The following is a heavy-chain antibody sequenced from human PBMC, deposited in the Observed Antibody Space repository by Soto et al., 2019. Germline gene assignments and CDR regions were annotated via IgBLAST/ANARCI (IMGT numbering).Heavy chain of an antibody. CDR3: ARYRRGTGWYYLDY. J-gene: IGHJ4*02. CDR2: IYDSGNT. CDR1: AASISDNY. D-gene: IGHD6-19*01. V-gene: IGHV4-59*01. Sequence: SETLSLTCTVSAASISDNYWSWIRQPPGKGLEWIGYIYDSGNTNYSPSLQSRVTMSVDRSKNQFSLALNSVTAADTAVYYCARYRRGTGWYYLDYWGQGTLVTVS.